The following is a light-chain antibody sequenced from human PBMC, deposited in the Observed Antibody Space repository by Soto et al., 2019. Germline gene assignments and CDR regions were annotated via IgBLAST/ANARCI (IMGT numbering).Light chain of an antibody. Sequence: QSALTQPASVSGSPGQSITISCTGNSSDVGGYNYVSWYQQHPGKAPKLMIYEVSNRPSGVSNRFSGSKSGNTASLTISGLQAEDEADYYCSSYTSSNTFYVFGTGTKLTVL. CDR2: EVS. CDR3: SSYTSSNTFYV. V-gene: IGLV2-14*01. CDR1: SSDVGGYNY. J-gene: IGLJ1*01.